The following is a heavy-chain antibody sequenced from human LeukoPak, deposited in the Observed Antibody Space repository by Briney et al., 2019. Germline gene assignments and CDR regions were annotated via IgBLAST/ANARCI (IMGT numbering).Heavy chain of an antibody. CDR1: GGSFSGYY. D-gene: IGHD3-16*01. V-gene: IGHV3-53*01. CDR2: IYSGGST. Sequence: ETLSLTCAVYGGSFSGYYWSWVRQAPGKGLEWVSVIYSGGSTYYADSVKGRFTISRDNSKNTLYLQMNSLRAEDTAVYYCARASWGNFQHWGQGTLVTVSS. J-gene: IGHJ1*01. CDR3: ARASWGNFQH.